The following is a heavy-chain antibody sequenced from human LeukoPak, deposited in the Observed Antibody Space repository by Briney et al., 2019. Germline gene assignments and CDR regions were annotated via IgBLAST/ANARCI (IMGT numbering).Heavy chain of an antibody. V-gene: IGHV4-39*01. CDR2: IYYSGST. Sequence: SETVCLTCTVSVGSISSSSYYWGWIRQPPGKGLEWIGSIYYSGSTYYNPSLKSRVTISVDTSKNQFSLKLSSVTAADTAVYYCARRYTSSWYLDYWGQGTLVTVSS. D-gene: IGHD6-13*01. CDR1: VGSISSSSYY. J-gene: IGHJ4*02. CDR3: ARRYTSSWYLDY.